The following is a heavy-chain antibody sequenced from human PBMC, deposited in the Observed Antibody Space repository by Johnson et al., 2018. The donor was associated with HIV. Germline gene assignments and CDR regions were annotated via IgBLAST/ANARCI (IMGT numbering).Heavy chain of an antibody. Sequence: QVQLVESGGGVVQPGRSLRLSCAASGFTFSSYGMHWVRQAPGKGLEWVAVIYTGGSTYYADSVKGRFTISRDNSKNTLYLQMNSLRAEDTAVYYCGRGGRVVMEDVFGIWGQGTMVTVS. CDR3: GRGGRVVMEDVFGI. J-gene: IGHJ3*02. CDR2: IYTGGST. D-gene: IGHD3-3*01. CDR1: GFTFSSYG. V-gene: IGHV3-33*08.